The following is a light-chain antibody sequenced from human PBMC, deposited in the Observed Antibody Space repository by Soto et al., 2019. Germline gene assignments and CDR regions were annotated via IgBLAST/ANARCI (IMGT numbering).Light chain of an antibody. J-gene: IGLJ3*02. CDR1: SSDVGTYNY. Sequence: QSVLTQPASVSGSPGQSITISCTGSSSDVGTYNYVSWYQQYPGTAPKLMIYDVTDRPSGVSDRFSGSNSDNTASLTISGLQAEEEADYYCTSFTGSTPRWVFGGGTKLTVL. CDR3: TSFTGSTPRWV. V-gene: IGLV2-14*01. CDR2: DVT.